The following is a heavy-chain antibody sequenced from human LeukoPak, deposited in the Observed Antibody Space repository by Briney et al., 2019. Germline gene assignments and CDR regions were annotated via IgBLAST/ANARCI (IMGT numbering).Heavy chain of an antibody. Sequence: PGGSLRLSCAASGFTFSSYAMSWVRQAPGKGLEWVSYISSSSSTIYYADSVKGRFTISRDNAKNSLYLQMNSLRDEDTAVYYCARARPSVSPLYGMDVWGQGTTVTVSS. V-gene: IGHV3-48*02. CDR3: ARARPSVSPLYGMDV. J-gene: IGHJ6*02. CDR2: ISSSSSTI. D-gene: IGHD6-19*01. CDR1: GFTFSSYA.